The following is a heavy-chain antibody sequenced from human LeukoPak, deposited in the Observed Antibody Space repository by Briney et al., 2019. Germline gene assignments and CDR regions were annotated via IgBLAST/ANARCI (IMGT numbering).Heavy chain of an antibody. D-gene: IGHD2-15*01. J-gene: IGHJ4*02. V-gene: IGHV1-24*01. CDR1: GYTFTGYY. CDR3: ATAYCSGGSCYDFLDY. Sequence: ASVKVSCKASGYTFTGYYMHWVRQAPGKGLEWMGGFDPEDGETIYAQKFQGRVTMTEDTSTDTAYMELSSLRSEDTAVYYCATAYCSGGSCYDFLDYWGQGTLVAVSS. CDR2: FDPEDGET.